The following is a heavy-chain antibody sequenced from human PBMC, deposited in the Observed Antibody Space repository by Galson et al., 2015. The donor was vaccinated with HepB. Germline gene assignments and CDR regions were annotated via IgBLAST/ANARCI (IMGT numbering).Heavy chain of an antibody. CDR3: ARDSTTMVRGVLIAGYYGMDV. V-gene: IGHV1-18*01. D-gene: IGHD3-10*01. J-gene: IGHJ6*02. Sequence: SVKVSCKASGYTFTSYGISWVRQAPGQGLEWMGWISAYNGNTNYAQKLQGRVTMTTDTSTSTAYMELRSLRSDDTAVYYCARDSTTMVRGVLIAGYYGMDVWGQGTTVTVSS. CDR1: GYTFTSYG. CDR2: ISAYNGNT.